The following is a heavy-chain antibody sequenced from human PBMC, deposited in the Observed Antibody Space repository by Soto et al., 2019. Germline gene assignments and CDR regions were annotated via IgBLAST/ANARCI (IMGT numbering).Heavy chain of an antibody. CDR1: GGSFGGYY. D-gene: IGHD5-18*01. V-gene: IGHV4-34*01. J-gene: IGHJ4*02. CDR2: INHSGST. Sequence: SETLSLTCAVYGGSFGGYYWSWIRQPPGKGLEWIGEINHSGSTNYNPSLKSRVTISVDTSKNQFSLKLSSVTAADTAVYYCAGRSGYSYGQFDYWGQGTLVTVSS. CDR3: AGRSGYSYGQFDY.